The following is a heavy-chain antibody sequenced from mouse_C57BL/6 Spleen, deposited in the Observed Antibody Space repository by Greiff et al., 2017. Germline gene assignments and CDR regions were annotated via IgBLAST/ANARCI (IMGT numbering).Heavy chain of an antibody. D-gene: IGHD1-1*01. CDR3: ARSVYGSNPAWFAY. CDR2: IYPGEGDT. Sequence: VQGVESGPELVKPGASVKISCKASGYAFSSSWMNWVKQRPGKGLEWIGRIYPGEGDTNYNGKFKGKATLTADKSSSTAYMQLSSLTSEDSAVYFCARSVYGSNPAWFAYWGQGTLVTVSA. V-gene: IGHV1-82*01. J-gene: IGHJ3*01. CDR1: GYAFSSSW.